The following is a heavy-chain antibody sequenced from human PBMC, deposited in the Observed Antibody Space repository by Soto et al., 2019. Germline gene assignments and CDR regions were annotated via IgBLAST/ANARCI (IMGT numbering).Heavy chain of an antibody. Sequence: PXGSLRLSCAASGFTFSSYGMHWVRQAPGKGLEWVAVISYDGSNKYYADSVKGRFTISRDNSKNALYLQMNSLRSEDTAVYYCAREGGADGTYSSSTLDYWGQGTLVTVS. D-gene: IGHD6-6*01. CDR2: ISYDGSNK. V-gene: IGHV3-30*03. J-gene: IGHJ4*02. CDR3: AREGGADGTYSSSTLDY. CDR1: GFTFSSYG.